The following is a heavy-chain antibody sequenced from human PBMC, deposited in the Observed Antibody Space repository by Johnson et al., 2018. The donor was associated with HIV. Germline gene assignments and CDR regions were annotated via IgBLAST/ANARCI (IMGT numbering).Heavy chain of an antibody. CDR3: AKAQRNYRGASDI. V-gene: IGHV3-30*02. Sequence: VQLVESGGGVVQPGGSLRLSCAASGFIFSSYGMKWVRQAPGKGLGWVAFLRYDGSNGYYVDSVSGRFTISRDNSNNTLFLQRTSLRSEDTAVYYCAKAQRNYRGASDIWGQGTMVTVSS. J-gene: IGHJ3*02. CDR2: LRYDGSNG. D-gene: IGHD1-7*01. CDR1: GFIFSSYG.